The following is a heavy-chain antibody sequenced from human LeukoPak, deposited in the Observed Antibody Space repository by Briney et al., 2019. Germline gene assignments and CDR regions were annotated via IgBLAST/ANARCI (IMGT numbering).Heavy chain of an antibody. Sequence: ASVKVSCTASGYTFTGYYMHWVRQAPGQGLEWMGWINPNSGGTNYAQKFQRRVTMTRDTSISTAYMELSRLRSDDTAVYYCARDALLAAAAPDAFDIWGQGTMVTVSS. D-gene: IGHD6-13*01. CDR3: ARDALLAAAAPDAFDI. V-gene: IGHV1-2*02. J-gene: IGHJ3*02. CDR1: GYTFTGYY. CDR2: INPNSGGT.